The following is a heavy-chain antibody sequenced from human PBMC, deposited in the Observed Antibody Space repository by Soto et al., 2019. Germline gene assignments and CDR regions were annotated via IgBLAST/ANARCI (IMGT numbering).Heavy chain of an antibody. Sequence: PGGSLRLSCAASGVTFSSYAMSWVRQAPGKGLEWVSAISGSGGSTYYADSVKGRFTISRDNSKNTLYLQMNSLRAEDTAVYYCANVPFPITMVRGVIFDYYYYGMDVWGQGTTVTVSS. CDR3: ANVPFPITMVRGVIFDYYYYGMDV. CDR1: GVTFSSYA. V-gene: IGHV3-23*01. J-gene: IGHJ6*02. CDR2: ISGSGGST. D-gene: IGHD3-10*01.